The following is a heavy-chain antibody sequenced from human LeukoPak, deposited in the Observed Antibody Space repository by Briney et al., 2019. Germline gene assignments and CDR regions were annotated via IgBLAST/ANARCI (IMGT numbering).Heavy chain of an antibody. J-gene: IGHJ1*01. CDR3: ANLNSKQEYFQH. CDR2: ISSSGSTI. Sequence: GGSLRLSCAASGFTFSDYYMSWIRQAPGKGLEWVSYISSSGSTIYYADSVKGRFTISRDNAKNSLYLQMNSLRAEDTALYYCANLNSKQEYFQHWGQGTLVTVSS. V-gene: IGHV3-11*01. D-gene: IGHD4-11*01. CDR1: GFTFSDYY.